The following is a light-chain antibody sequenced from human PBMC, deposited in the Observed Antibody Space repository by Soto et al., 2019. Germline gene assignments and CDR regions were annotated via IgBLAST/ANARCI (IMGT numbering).Light chain of an antibody. V-gene: IGLV1-47*01. CDR1: SSNIGSNY. CDR3: AAWDDSLSGVV. CDR2: RNN. J-gene: IGLJ2*01. Sequence: QSVLTQSPSASGTPGQRVTISCSGSSSNIGSNYVYWYQQLPGTAPKLLIYRNNHRPSGVPDRFSGSKSGTSASLAISGLRSDDEADYYCAAWDDSLSGVVFGGGTKVTVL.